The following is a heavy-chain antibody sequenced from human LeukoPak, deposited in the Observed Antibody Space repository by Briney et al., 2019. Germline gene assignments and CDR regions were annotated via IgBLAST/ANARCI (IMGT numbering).Heavy chain of an antibody. J-gene: IGHJ4*02. V-gene: IGHV1-2*02. CDR3: ARDPRDDYVWGSYRYRVDY. Sequence: GASVKVSCKASGYTFTGYYMHWVRQAPGQGLEWMGWINPNSGGTNYAQKFQGRVTITADKSTSTAYMELSSLRSEDTAVYYRARDPRDDYVWGSYRYRVDYWGQGTLVTVSS. D-gene: IGHD3-16*02. CDR1: GYTFTGYY. CDR2: INPNSGGT.